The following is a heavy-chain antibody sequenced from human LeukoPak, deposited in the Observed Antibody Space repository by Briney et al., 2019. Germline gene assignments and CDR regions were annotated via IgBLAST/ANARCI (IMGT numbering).Heavy chain of an antibody. CDR1: GFTVSSNY. CDR2: IYSGGST. Sequence: PGGSLRLSCAASGFTVSSNYMSWVRQAPGKGLEWVSVIYSGGSTYYADSVKGRFTISRDNAKNSLYLQMTRLRADDTAVYYCVREDSSEDYWGQGTLVTVSS. CDR3: VREDSSEDY. D-gene: IGHD6-25*01. J-gene: IGHJ4*02. V-gene: IGHV3-53*01.